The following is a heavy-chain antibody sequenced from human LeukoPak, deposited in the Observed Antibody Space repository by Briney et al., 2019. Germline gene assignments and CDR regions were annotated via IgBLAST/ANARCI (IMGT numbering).Heavy chain of an antibody. Sequence: GGSLRLSCAASGFTFSSYSMNWVRQAPGKGLEWVSSISSSSSYIYYADSVKGRFTISRDNAKNSLYLQMNSLRAEDAAVYYCARDPHDYGLGYWGQGTLATVSS. J-gene: IGHJ4*02. CDR3: ARDPHDYGLGY. V-gene: IGHV3-21*01. D-gene: IGHD4-17*01. CDR2: ISSSSSYI. CDR1: GFTFSSYS.